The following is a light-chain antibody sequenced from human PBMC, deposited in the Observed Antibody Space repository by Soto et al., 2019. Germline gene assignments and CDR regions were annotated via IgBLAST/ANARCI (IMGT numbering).Light chain of an antibody. J-gene: IGKJ1*01. CDR3: QQYNNWPSWT. V-gene: IGKV3-15*01. CDR1: QSVSSN. CDR2: GAS. Sequence: EIVMTQSPATLSVSPGERATLSCRASQSVSSNLAWYQQKPGQAPRLLLYGASTRATGIPARFSGSESGTEFTLTISSLQSEDFAVYYCQQYNNWPSWTFGQGTNVEI.